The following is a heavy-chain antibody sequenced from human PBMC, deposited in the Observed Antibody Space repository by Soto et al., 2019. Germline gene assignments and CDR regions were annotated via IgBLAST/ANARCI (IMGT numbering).Heavy chain of an antibody. V-gene: IGHV1-3*01. CDR1: GYTFTNYA. CDR3: ARDLRGGVSLAYYYFGMDV. J-gene: IGHJ6*02. Sequence: QVQLVQSGAEVKKPGASAKVSCKASGYTFTNYAIHWVRQAPGQRLEWMGWINAGYGDTKYSQTFQGRVTITRDTSAITAYMELSSLRSEDTAVYYCARDLRGGVSLAYYYFGMDVWGQGTTVTVSS. CDR2: INAGYGDT. D-gene: IGHD3-16*01.